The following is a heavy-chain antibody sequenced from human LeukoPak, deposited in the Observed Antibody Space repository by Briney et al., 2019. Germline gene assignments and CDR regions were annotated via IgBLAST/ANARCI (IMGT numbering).Heavy chain of an antibody. CDR2: IIPIFGTA. V-gene: IGHV1-69*05. Sequence: SVKVSCKASGGTFSSYAISWVRQAPGQGLEWMGGIIPIFGTANYAQKFQGRVTITTDESTSTAYMELSSLRSEGTAVYYCARAPTSSTRDAFDIWGQGTMVTVSS. J-gene: IGHJ3*02. CDR1: GGTFSSYA. D-gene: IGHD2/OR15-2a*01. CDR3: ARAPTSSTRDAFDI.